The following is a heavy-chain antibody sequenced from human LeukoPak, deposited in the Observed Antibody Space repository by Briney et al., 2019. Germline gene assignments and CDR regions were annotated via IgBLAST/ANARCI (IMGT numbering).Heavy chain of an antibody. CDR3: ARDGGRGTYFYYGMDV. CDR2: ISYDGSNK. V-gene: IGHV3-30-3*01. J-gene: IGHJ6*02. Sequence: GGSLRLSCAASGFTFSNHAIHWVRQAPGKGLGWVAVISYDGSNKYYADSVKGRFTISRDNSKNTLYLQMDSLRVEDTAVYFCARDGGRGTYFYYGMDVWGQGTTVNVSS. CDR1: GFTFSNHA. D-gene: IGHD1-26*01.